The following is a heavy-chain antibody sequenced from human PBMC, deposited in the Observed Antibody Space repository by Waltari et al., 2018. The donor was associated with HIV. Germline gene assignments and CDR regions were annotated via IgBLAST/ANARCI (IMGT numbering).Heavy chain of an antibody. V-gene: IGHV4-59*01. D-gene: IGHD2-21*01. CDR1: GGSIRSYY. Sequence: QVQLQESGPGLVKPSETLSLTCTVSGGSIRSYYLSWIRPPPGKGLEWIGYIYYSGSTNYNPSLKSRVTISVDTSKNQFSLKLSSVTAADTAVYYCARGVAFGGYYYGMDVWGQGTTVTVSS. CDR2: IYYSGST. CDR3: ARGVAFGGYYYGMDV. J-gene: IGHJ6*02.